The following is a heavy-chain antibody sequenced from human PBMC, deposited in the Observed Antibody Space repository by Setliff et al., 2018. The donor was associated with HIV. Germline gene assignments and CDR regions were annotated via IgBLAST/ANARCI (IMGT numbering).Heavy chain of an antibody. V-gene: IGHV4-34*01. CDR2: VNRGRRT. CDR3: AREHCSGGSCNGFDI. Sequence: PSETLSLTCALYGGSFSDYYWSWIRQPPGMGLEWIGEVNRGRRTNYNPSLKSRVTMSVDTSKNQFSLRLTSVTAADTAMYYCAREHCSGGSCNGFDIWGQGTMVTVSS. D-gene: IGHD2-15*01. CDR1: GGSFSDYY. J-gene: IGHJ3*02.